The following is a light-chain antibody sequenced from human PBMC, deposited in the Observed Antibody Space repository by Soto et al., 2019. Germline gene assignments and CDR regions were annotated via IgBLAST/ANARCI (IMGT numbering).Light chain of an antibody. CDR3: QHSYNAPFN. V-gene: IGKV1-39*01. CDR2: AAS. Sequence: IQMTQSTSSLSASVGDTVTITCRASQTIDRYLNWFQQKSGQAPKLLMNAASTLRSGVPSRFSASGSGTDFTLTISSLQTEDYATYDCQHSYNAPFNFGPGTKVDIK. J-gene: IGKJ3*01. CDR1: QTIDRY.